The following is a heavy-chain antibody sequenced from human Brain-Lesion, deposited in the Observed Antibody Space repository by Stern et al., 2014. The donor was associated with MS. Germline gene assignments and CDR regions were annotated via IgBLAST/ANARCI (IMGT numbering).Heavy chain of an antibody. D-gene: IGHD3-10*01. CDR2: INPNSGGT. Sequence: VPLVESGAEVKKPGASVKVSCKASGYTFTGYYMYWARQAPGQGLEWMGWINPNSGGTHYAQKFQGRVTMTRDTSITTAYMELSRLRSDDTAVYYCARGYYGSGRPQKGMDVWGQGTTVTVSS. J-gene: IGHJ6*02. CDR1: GYTFTGYY. V-gene: IGHV1-2*02. CDR3: ARGYYGSGRPQKGMDV.